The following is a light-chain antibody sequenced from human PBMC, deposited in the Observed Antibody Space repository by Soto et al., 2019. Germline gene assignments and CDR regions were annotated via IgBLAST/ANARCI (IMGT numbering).Light chain of an antibody. J-gene: IGKJ5*01. V-gene: IGKV3-15*01. CDR2: GAS. CDR1: QSVSSN. Sequence: EIVMTQSPATLSVSPGERATLSCRGSQSVSSNLAWYQQKPGQAPRLLIYGASTRATGIPARFSGSGSGTEFTLTISSLQSEDFAVYYCQQYNNWPRVTFGQGTRLEIK. CDR3: QQYNNWPRVT.